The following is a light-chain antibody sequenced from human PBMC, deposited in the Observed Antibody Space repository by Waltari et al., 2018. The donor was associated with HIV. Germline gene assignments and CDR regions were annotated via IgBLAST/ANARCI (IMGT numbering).Light chain of an antibody. V-gene: IGLV1-44*01. CDR3: AAWDDSLNGM. CDR2: TND. J-gene: IGLJ3*02. CDR1: SSNIGSNI. Sequence: QSVLTQPPSVSGTPGQNVTISCSGSSSNIGSNIVNWYQQPPGAAPKLLIYTNDPLPSGVPDRFSGSKSGTSASLAISGLQSADEADYYCAAWDDSLNGMFGGGTKLTVL.